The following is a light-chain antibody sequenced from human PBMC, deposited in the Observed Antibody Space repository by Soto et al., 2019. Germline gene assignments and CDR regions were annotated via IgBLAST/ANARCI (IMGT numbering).Light chain of an antibody. Sequence: QSALTQPPSASGSPGQSVTISCTGTSSDVGGYNYVSWYQQHPGKAPKLMIYEVSKRPSGVPDRFSGSKSGNTASLTVSGLQAEDEADYDCSSYAGSNFYVVFGGGTQLTVL. CDR1: SSDVGGYNY. V-gene: IGLV2-8*01. CDR3: SSYAGSNFYVV. CDR2: EVS. J-gene: IGLJ2*01.